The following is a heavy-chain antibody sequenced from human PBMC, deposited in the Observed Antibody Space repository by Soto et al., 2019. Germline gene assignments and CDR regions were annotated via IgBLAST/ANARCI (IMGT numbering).Heavy chain of an antibody. CDR3: ARTATTDDAFDI. Sequence: EGHLVESGGGLVQPGGSLRLSCAASGFTFSDHYMDWVRQAPGKGLEWVGRTRNKANSYTTEYAASVKGRFTISRDDSKNSLYLQMNSLKTEDTAVYYCARTATTDDAFDIWGQGTMVTVSS. CDR1: GFTFSDHY. CDR2: TRNKANSYTT. J-gene: IGHJ3*02. V-gene: IGHV3-72*01. D-gene: IGHD4-17*01.